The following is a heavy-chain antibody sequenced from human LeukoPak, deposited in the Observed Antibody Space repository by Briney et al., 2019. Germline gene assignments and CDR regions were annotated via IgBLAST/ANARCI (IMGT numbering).Heavy chain of an antibody. Sequence: ASVKLSCNSSGYTFTSYGINWVRQSPGQGLEWMGWISAYNGNTNYAQKYQGRFTMTRKTSISTANMELSRLRSDDTAGYYCARLPGILATIERYFDYWGQGTLVTVSS. V-gene: IGHV1-18*01. D-gene: IGHD5-12*01. CDR3: ARLPGILATIERYFDY. CDR1: GYTFTSYG. CDR2: ISAYNGNT. J-gene: IGHJ4*02.